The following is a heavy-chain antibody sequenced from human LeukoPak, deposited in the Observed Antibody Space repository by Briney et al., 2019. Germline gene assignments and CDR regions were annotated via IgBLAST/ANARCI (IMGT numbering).Heavy chain of an antibody. D-gene: IGHD6-19*01. CDR3: ARRDTTGSIDY. CDR2: IYPGDSDT. Sequence: GESLKISCKGSGYSFTNYWIGWVRQVPGKGLEWMGIIYPGDSDTRYSPSFQGQVTISADKSISTAYLQWSSLKASDNAMYFCARRDTTGSIDYWGQGTLVTVSS. J-gene: IGHJ4*02. CDR1: GYSFTNYW. V-gene: IGHV5-51*01.